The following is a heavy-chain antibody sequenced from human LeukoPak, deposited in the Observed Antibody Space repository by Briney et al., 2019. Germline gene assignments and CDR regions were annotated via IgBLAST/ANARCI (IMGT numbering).Heavy chain of an antibody. J-gene: IGHJ4*02. Sequence: TPGGSLRLSCAASGFTFSHAWMSWVRQAPGKGLEWVGRIKSKTDGGTTDYAAPVKGRFTISRDDSKNTLYLQMNSLKTEDTAVYYCTTDRNIPAYLRFRYFDWTFDYWGQGTLVTVSS. CDR2: IKSKTDGGTT. CDR3: TTDRNIPAYLRFRYFDWTFDY. CDR1: GFTFSHAW. V-gene: IGHV3-15*01. D-gene: IGHD3-9*01.